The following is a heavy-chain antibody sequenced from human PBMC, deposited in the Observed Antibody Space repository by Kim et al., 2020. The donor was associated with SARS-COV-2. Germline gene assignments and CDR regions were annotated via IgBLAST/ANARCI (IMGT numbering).Heavy chain of an antibody. CDR3: ARDGTYYYDSSGYPFDY. J-gene: IGHJ4*02. D-gene: IGHD3-22*01. CDR2: IKQDGSEK. Sequence: GGSLRLSCAASGFTFSSYWMSWVRQAPGKGLEWVANIKQDGSEKYYVDSVKGRFTISRDNAKNSLYLQMNSLRAEDTAVYYCARDGTYYYDSSGYPFDYWGQGTLVTVSS. CDR1: GFTFSSYW. V-gene: IGHV3-7*01.